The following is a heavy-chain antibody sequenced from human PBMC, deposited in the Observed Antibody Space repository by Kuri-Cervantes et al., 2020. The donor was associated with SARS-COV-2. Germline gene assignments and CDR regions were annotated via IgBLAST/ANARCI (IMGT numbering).Heavy chain of an antibody. CDR2: IYHSGGT. D-gene: IGHD6-6*01. CDR1: GYSISSGYY. Sequence: SETLSLTCAVSGYSISSGYYWGWIRQPPGKGQEWIVSIYHSGGTNYNPSLQSRVTISVDRSKYQFSLKLSFVTAADTAVYYCARLSSIAAPTDYWGQGTLVTVSS. J-gene: IGHJ4*02. V-gene: IGHV4-38-2*01. CDR3: ARLSSIAAPTDY.